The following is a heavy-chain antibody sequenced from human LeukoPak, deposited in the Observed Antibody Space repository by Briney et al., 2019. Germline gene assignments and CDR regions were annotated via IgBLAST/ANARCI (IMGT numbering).Heavy chain of an antibody. CDR2: ISSSSSYI. V-gene: IGHV3-21*01. CDR3: ARGYSNYALGYFDY. D-gene: IGHD4-11*01. CDR1: GFTFSSYS. Sequence: GGSLRLSCAASGFTFSSYSMNWVRQAPGRGLEWVSSISSSSSYIYYADSVKGRFTISRDNAKNSLYLQMNSLRAEDTAVYYCARGYSNYALGYFDYWGQGTLVTVSS. J-gene: IGHJ4*02.